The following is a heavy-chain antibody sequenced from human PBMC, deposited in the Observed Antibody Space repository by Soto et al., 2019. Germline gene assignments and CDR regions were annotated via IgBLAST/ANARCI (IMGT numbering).Heavy chain of an antibody. Sequence: SETLSLTCAAYGGSFSGYSWSWIRQPPGKGLEWIGYIYYSGSTYYNPSLKSRVTISVDTSKNQFSLKLSSVTAADTAVYYCARAGAPAYYYGMDVWGQGTTVTVSS. V-gene: IGHV4-30-4*08. CDR3: ARAGAPAYYYGMDV. CDR1: GGSFSGYS. CDR2: IYYSGST. D-gene: IGHD7-27*01. J-gene: IGHJ6*02.